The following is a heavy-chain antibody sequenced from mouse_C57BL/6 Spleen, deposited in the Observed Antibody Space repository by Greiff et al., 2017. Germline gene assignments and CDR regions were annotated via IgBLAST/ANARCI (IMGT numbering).Heavy chain of an antibody. J-gene: IGHJ2*01. CDR1: GFTFTDYY. Sequence: DVKLVESGGGLVQPGGSLSLSCAASGFTFTDYYMSWVRQPPGKALEWLGFIRNKANGYTTEDSASVKGRFTISRDNSQSILYLPMNALRAEDSATYYCAIYVSSCPRGNYFGYWGQGTTLTVSS. CDR3: AIYVSSCPRGNYFGY. V-gene: IGHV7-3*01. CDR2: IRNKANGYTT. D-gene: IGHD1-3*01.